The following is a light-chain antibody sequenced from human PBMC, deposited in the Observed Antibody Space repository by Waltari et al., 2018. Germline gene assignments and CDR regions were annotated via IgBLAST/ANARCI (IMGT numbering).Light chain of an antibody. CDR1: QSLLHSNGYNY. J-gene: IGKJ4*01. Sequence: DIVMTQSPLSLPVTPGEPASISCRSSQSLLHSNGYNYLDWYLQKPGQSPQLLIYLGSNRASGVSDRFSGSGSGTEFTLKSSRVEAEDVGVYYGMQALQTPLTFGGGTKVEIK. CDR3: MQALQTPLT. V-gene: IGKV2-28*01. CDR2: LGS.